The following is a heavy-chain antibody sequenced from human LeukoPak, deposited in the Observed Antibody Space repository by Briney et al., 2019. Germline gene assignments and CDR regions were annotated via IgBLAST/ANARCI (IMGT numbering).Heavy chain of an antibody. J-gene: IGHJ6*02. V-gene: IGHV3-23*01. D-gene: IGHD4-17*01. CDR1: GLTFSNYA. CDR2: ISDSGGST. Sequence: GGSLRLSWAASGLTFSNYALRWVRQAPGKGLEWVSGISDSGGSTYYADSVKGRFIISRDNSKNTLFLQMNSLRAEDTAVYFCANLYGDSSNGMDVWGQGTTVTVSS. CDR3: ANLYGDSSNGMDV.